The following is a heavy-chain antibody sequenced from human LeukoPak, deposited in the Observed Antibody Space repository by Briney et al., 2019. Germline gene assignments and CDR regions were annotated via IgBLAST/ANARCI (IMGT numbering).Heavy chain of an antibody. CDR3: AREASGNYYVFDS. V-gene: IGHV3-11*04. J-gene: IGHJ5*01. CDR2: ITNSGRST. D-gene: IGHD1-26*01. Sequence: GGSLRLSCEASGFSFSNYFISWIRQAPGKGPEWVGYITNSGRSTSYADAVKGRFTISRDNAKKSVYLEMTDLRVEDNAVYYCAREASGNYYVFDSWGQGTLVTVSS. CDR1: GFSFSNYF.